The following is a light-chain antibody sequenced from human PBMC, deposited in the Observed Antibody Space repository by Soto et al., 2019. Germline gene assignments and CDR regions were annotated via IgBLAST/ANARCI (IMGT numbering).Light chain of an antibody. CDR2: EVT. Sequence: QSALTQPASVSGSPGQSITISCTGTSSGVGSHNLVSWYQQHPGKAPEFIIYEVTKRPSGVSNRFSGSKSGNTASLTISGLHAEDEADYYCCSYADITSVVFGGGTKLTVL. V-gene: IGLV2-23*02. CDR1: SSGVGSHNL. CDR3: CSYADITSVV. J-gene: IGLJ2*01.